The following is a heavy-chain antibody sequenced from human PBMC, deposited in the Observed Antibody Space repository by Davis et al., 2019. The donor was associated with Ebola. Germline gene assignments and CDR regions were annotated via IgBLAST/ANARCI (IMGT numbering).Heavy chain of an antibody. CDR3: ARDKKIVRWYFDL. Sequence: GESLKISCAASGFTFSSYNMNWVRQAPGKGLEWVSSVSIGNDYIYYADSVKGRFTISRDNAKNSLYLQMNSLRAEDTAVYYCARDKKIVRWYFDLWGRGTLVTASS. D-gene: IGHD3-16*02. V-gene: IGHV3-21*04. J-gene: IGHJ2*01. CDR1: GFTFSSYN. CDR2: VSIGNDYI.